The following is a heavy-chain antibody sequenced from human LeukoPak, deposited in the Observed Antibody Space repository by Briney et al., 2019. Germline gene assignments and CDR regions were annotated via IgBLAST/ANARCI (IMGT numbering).Heavy chain of an antibody. CDR1: GGSISSYY. J-gene: IGHJ5*02. V-gene: IGHV4-59*01. CDR3: ARFIDEIDNWFDP. CDR2: IHYSGST. Sequence: SETLSLTCTVSGGSISSYYWSWIRQPPGKGLEWIGYIHYSGSTNYNPSLKSRVTISVDTSKNQFSLKLSSVTAADTAVYYCARFIDEIDNWFDPWGQGTLVTVSS. D-gene: IGHD3-16*02.